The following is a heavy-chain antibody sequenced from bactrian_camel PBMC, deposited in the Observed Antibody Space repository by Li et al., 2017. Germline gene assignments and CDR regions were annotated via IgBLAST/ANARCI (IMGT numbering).Heavy chain of an antibody. CDR3: AAGLRQCSYPGGTWVSTAGS. Sequence: HVQLVESGGGSVQAGGSLRLSCAVSGTRMGSKCMGWFRQTPGKVREGVASIDDFGTIRYTHSVQGRFTLSKDSTKNTFDLQMNNMKPEDTAMYYCAAGLRQCSYPGGTWVSTAGSWGSGTQVTVS. CDR1: GTRMGSKC. CDR2: IDDFGTI. D-gene: IGHD3*01. V-gene: IGHV3S53*01. J-gene: IGHJ6*01.